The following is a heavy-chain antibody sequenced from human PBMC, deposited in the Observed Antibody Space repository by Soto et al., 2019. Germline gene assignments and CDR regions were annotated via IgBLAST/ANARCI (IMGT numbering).Heavy chain of an antibody. CDR1: GFTFGSFA. J-gene: IGHJ4*02. CDR2: ISNTGGTT. D-gene: IGHD2-8*01. V-gene: IGHV3-64D*08. CDR3: VKAFNGQYLNRKAFDY. Sequence: EVQLVESGGDLVQPGGSLTLSCSASGFTFGSFAMHWVRQAPGKGLEYVSAISNTGGTTFYADPVKGRFIVSRDNSKNTLYLQISSLRPDDTALYFCVKAFNGQYLNRKAFDYWGQGTLVTVSS.